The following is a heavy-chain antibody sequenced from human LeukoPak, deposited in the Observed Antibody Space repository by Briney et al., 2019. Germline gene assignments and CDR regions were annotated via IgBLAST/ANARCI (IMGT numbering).Heavy chain of an antibody. CDR2: IYPSDSDT. CDR3: AKSYSNSWGAFDI. CDR1: GFTFASYS. Sequence: GESLKLSCKASGFTFASYSMGWVRQTPGKGLEWIWTIYPSDSDTKYSPSFQGQVTISGDKSINTVYLQWSSLKASDTAMYYCAKSYSNSWGAFDIWGQGTMVTVSS. V-gene: IGHV5-51*01. D-gene: IGHD6-13*01. J-gene: IGHJ3*02.